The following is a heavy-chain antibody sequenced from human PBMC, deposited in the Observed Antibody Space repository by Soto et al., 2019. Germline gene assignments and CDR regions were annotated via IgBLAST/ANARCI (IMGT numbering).Heavy chain of an antibody. V-gene: IGHV1-46*01. J-gene: IGHJ6*02. D-gene: IGHD3-16*02. CDR1: GYTFTSYY. CDR2: INPSGGST. CDR3: ARDYRPLRRAEQDYYYYSMDV. Sequence: ASVKVSCTASGYTFTSYYMHWVRQAPGQGLEWMGIINPSGGSTSYAQKFQGRVTMTRDTSTSTVYMELSSLRSEDTAVYYCARDYRPLRRAEQDYYYYSMDVWGQGTTVTVSS.